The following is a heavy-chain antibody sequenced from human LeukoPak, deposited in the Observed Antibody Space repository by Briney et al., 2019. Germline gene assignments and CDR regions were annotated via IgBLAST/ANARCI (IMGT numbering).Heavy chain of an antibody. Sequence: GGSLRVSCAASGFFFSSFAVSWVRQAPGKGLEWVSTIIGGGTTTYYADSVKGRFTISRDNAKNSLYLQMNSLRAEDTAVYYCARVQDRSSCHFEYWGHRNLVTVSS. V-gene: IGHV3-21*01. D-gene: IGHD6-13*01. CDR1: GFFFSSFA. CDR3: ARVQDRSSCHFEY. J-gene: IGHJ4*01. CDR2: IIGGGTTT.